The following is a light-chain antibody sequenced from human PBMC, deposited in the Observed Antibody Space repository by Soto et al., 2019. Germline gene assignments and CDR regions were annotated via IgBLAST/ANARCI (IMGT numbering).Light chain of an antibody. J-gene: IGKJ4*01. CDR3: QQYNKWPFT. CDR2: GAS. V-gene: IGKV3D-15*01. CDR1: QSVSSN. Sequence: EIVMMQSPAILSVSPGETAALSCRASQSVSSNLAWYQQEPGQAPRLLIYGASTRATGIPARFSGSGSGTEFTLTISSLQSADFAVYYCQQYNKWPFTFGGGTKVEIK.